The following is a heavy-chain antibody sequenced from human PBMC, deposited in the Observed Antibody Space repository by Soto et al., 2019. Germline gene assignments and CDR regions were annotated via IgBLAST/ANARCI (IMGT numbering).Heavy chain of an antibody. CDR2: IYHTGKT. CDR3: AREGSSTANWIDP. CDR1: GDAVYIGGYY. V-gene: IGHV4-31*03. Sequence: SETLSLTCTVSGDAVYIGGYYWTWIRQHPGKGLEWIGYIYHTGKTYYNPSLESRVTMSVDTSKNQFSLKLASVTAADTAVYYCAREGSSTANWIDPWGQGTLVTVSS. D-gene: IGHD2-2*01. J-gene: IGHJ5*02.